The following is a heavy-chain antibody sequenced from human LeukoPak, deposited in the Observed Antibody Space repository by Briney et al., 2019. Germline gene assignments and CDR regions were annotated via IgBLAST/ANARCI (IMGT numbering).Heavy chain of an antibody. CDR1: GYTFTSYD. J-gene: IGHJ1*01. CDR2: MNPNSGNT. V-gene: IGHV1-8*01. Sequence: GASVKVSCKASGYTFTSYDINWVRQATGQGLEWMGWMNPNSGNTGYTQKFQGRVTMTRNTSISTAYMELSSLRSEDTAVYYCARGYDYLYAEYFQHWGRGTLVTVSS. CDR3: ARGYDYLYAEYFQH. D-gene: IGHD4-11*01.